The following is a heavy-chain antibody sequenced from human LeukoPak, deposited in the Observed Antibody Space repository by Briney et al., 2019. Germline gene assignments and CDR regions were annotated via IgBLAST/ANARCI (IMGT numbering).Heavy chain of an antibody. CDR1: GYTFTDYY. CDR3: ARYYIEGRCFDY. Sequence: ASVKVSCKASGYTFTDYYMHWVRQAPGQGLEWMGWINPHSGGTNYAQKFQGRVTMTRDTSITTAYMDLSRLRSDDTAMYYCARYYIEGRCFDYWGQGTLVTVSS. J-gene: IGHJ4*02. V-gene: IGHV1-2*02. D-gene: IGHD3-10*01. CDR2: INPHSGGT.